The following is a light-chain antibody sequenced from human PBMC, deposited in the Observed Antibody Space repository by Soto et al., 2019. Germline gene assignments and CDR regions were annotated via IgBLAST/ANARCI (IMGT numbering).Light chain of an antibody. Sequence: EIVLTQSPATLSLSPGERATLSCRASQSVSSYLAWYQQKPGQAPRLLIYDASNRATGIPARFSGSGSGTDFTINIGSLEHEDFAAYYCQQRSNWPSTFGGGTKVEIK. CDR3: QQRSNWPST. V-gene: IGKV3-11*01. CDR2: DAS. J-gene: IGKJ4*01. CDR1: QSVSSY.